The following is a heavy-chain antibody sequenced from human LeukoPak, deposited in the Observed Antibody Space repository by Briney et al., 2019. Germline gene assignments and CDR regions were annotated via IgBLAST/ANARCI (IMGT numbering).Heavy chain of an antibody. V-gene: IGHV4-59*01. CDR3: ARGNKVPLRGWYFDL. J-gene: IGHJ2*01. Sequence: PSETLSLTCTVSGGSISSYYWSWIRQPPGKGLEWIGYIYYSGSTNYNPSLKSRVTISVDTSKNQFSLKLSSVTAADTAVYYCARGNKVPLRGWYFDLWGRGTLVTVSS. CDR1: GGSISSYY. CDR2: IYYSGST. D-gene: IGHD3-10*01.